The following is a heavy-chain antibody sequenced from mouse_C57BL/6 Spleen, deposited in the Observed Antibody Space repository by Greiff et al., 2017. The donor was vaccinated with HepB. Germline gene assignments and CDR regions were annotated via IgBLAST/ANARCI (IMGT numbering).Heavy chain of an antibody. CDR2: IDRANGNT. V-gene: IGHV14-3*01. CDR1: GFNIKNTY. Sequence: VQLQQSVAELVRPGASVKLSCTASGFNIKNTYMHWVKQRPEQGLEWIGRIDRANGNTKYAPKFQGKATITADTSSNTAYLQLSSLTSEDTAIYYCARNYYGSSPQWYFDVWGTGTTVTVSS. CDR3: ARNYYGSSPQWYFDV. J-gene: IGHJ1*03. D-gene: IGHD1-1*01.